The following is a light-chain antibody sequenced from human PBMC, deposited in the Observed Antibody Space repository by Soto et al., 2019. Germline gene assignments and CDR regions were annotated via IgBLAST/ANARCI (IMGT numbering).Light chain of an antibody. J-gene: IGLJ2*01. V-gene: IGLV2-14*01. Sequence: QSALTQPASVSGSPGQSITISCTGTSSDVGGYNYVSWYQQHPGKAPKLMIYDVSHRPSGVSNRFSGSKSGNTASLTNSGLQAEDEADYYCSSYTTNSTLVFGGGTKLTVL. CDR1: SSDVGGYNY. CDR3: SSYTTNSTLV. CDR2: DVS.